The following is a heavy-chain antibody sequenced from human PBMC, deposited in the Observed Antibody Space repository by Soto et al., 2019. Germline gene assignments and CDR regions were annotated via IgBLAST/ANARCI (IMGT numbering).Heavy chain of an antibody. CDR1: GFTVSSNY. J-gene: IGHJ3*02. Sequence: PGGSLRLSCAASGFTVSSNYMSWVRQAPGKGLEWVSVIYSGGSTYYADSVKGRFTISRDNSKNALYLQMNSLRAEDTAVYYCARDRLGNDAFDIWGQGTMVTVSS. CDR2: IYSGGST. D-gene: IGHD3-22*01. V-gene: IGHV3-66*01. CDR3: ARDRLGNDAFDI.